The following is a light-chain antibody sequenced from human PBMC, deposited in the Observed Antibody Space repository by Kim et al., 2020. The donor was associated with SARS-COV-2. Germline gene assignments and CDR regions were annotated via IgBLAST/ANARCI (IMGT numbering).Light chain of an antibody. CDR2: AAS. Sequence: DIQMTQSPSSMSASVGDRVTITCRASQGINSWLAWYQQKPGKAPKLLISAASNLESGVPSRFSGSGSGTDFTLTISVLQPEDFATYYCQQANSFPITFGQGTRLEIK. J-gene: IGKJ5*01. CDR1: QGINSW. V-gene: IGKV1-12*01. CDR3: QQANSFPIT.